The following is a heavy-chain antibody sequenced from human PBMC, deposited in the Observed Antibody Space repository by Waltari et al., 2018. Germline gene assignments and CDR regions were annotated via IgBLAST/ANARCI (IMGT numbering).Heavy chain of an antibody. D-gene: IGHD2-8*01. J-gene: IGHJ4*02. CDR3: ARGTPNWADY. V-gene: IGHV4-59*01. Sequence: QVQLQESGPGLVKPSETLSLTCTVSGGSISNYYWSWIRESPGKGLEWIGYIYYTGSTNYNPSLKSRVTISLDMSKNQSSLKLRSVTAADTAVYYCARGTPNWADYWGQGTLVTVSS. CDR1: GGSISNYY. CDR2: IYYTGST.